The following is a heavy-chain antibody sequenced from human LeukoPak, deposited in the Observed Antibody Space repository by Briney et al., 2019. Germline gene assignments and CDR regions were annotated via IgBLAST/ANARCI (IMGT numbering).Heavy chain of an antibody. J-gene: IGHJ6*02. D-gene: IGHD3-9*01. V-gene: IGHV3-9*01. CDR3: AKGLVIRYYYYGMDV. Sequence: GGSLRLSCAASGYTFSTYWMHWVRQGPGKGLEWVSGISWNGGSIGYADSVKGRFTISRDNAKNSLYLQMNSLRAEDTALYYCAKGLVIRYYYYGMDVWGQGTTVTVSS. CDR1: GYTFSTYW. CDR2: ISWNGGSI.